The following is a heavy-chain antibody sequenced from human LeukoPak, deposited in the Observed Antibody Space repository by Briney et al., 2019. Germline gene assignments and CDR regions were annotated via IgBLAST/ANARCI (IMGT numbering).Heavy chain of an antibody. Sequence: PGGSLRLSCAASGFTFSSYWMSWVRQAPGKGLEWVANIKQDGSEKYYVDSVKGRFTISRDNAKNSLYLQMNSLRAEDTAVYYCAREVRFLEWLLDRAYYMDVWGKGTTVTVSS. D-gene: IGHD3-3*01. J-gene: IGHJ6*03. CDR3: AREVRFLEWLLDRAYYMDV. CDR2: IKQDGSEK. V-gene: IGHV3-7*01. CDR1: GFTFSSYW.